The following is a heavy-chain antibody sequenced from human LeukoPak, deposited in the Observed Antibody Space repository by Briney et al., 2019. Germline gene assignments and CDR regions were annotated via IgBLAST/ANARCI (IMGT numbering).Heavy chain of an antibody. CDR1: GFTFSSYW. Sequence: GGSLRLSCAASGFTFSSYWMHWVRQAPGKGLVWVSRIKSDGSSTSYADSVKGRFTISRDNAKNAVYLQMNSLRAEDTAVYYCATSRTFDYWGQGALVTVSS. CDR3: ATSRTFDY. V-gene: IGHV3-74*01. J-gene: IGHJ4*02. CDR2: IKSDGSST.